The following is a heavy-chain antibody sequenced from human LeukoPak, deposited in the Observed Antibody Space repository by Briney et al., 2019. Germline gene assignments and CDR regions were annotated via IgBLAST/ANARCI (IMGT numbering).Heavy chain of an antibody. CDR2: INAGNGNT. CDR1: GSTFTSYA. CDR3: ARDRGSGSLCYYMDV. V-gene: IGHV1-3*03. D-gene: IGHD6-19*01. Sequence: WASVKVYCKASGSTFTSYAMHWVRQAPGQRLEWMGWINAGNGNTKYSQGFQGRVTITRDTSASTAYMELSSLRSEDMAVYYCARDRGSGSLCYYMDVWGKGTTVTVSS. J-gene: IGHJ6*03.